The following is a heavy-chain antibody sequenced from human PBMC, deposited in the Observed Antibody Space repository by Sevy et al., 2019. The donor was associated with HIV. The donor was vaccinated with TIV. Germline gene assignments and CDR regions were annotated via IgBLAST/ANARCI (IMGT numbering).Heavy chain of an antibody. CDR1: GFTFSSYA. Sequence: GGSLRLSCAASGFTFSSYAMSWVRQAPGKGLEWVSAISGSGGSTYYADSVKGRFTISRDNSKNRLYLQMNSLRAEDTAVYYCAKDPLITFGGVIVRYNWFDPWGQGTLVTVSS. CDR3: AKDPLITFGGVIVRYNWFDP. CDR2: ISGSGGST. J-gene: IGHJ5*02. V-gene: IGHV3-23*01. D-gene: IGHD3-16*02.